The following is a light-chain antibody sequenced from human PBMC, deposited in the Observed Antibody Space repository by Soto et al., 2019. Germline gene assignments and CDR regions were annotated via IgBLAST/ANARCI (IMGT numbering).Light chain of an antibody. CDR3: SSYAGSDNLI. Sequence: QSALTQPPSASGSPGQSVTSSCTGTSSDVGGYNYVSWYQQHPGKAPKLMIYEVTKRPSGVPDRFSGYKSGNSASLTVSGLQAEDEADYYCSSYAGSDNLIFGGGTQLNVL. CDR2: EVT. J-gene: IGLJ2*01. CDR1: SSDVGGYNY. V-gene: IGLV2-8*01.